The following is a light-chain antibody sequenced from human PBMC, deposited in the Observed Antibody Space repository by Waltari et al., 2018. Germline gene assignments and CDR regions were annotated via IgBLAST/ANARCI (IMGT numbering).Light chain of an antibody. CDR3: CSYAGSATFAV. Sequence: QSALTQPASVSGSPGQSITISCTGPSRSVGNYDLIPWYQQHPNKAPKLIIYEGNKRPSGVSNRFSGSTSGNTASLTISGLQAEDEADYFCCSYAGSATFAVFGGGTKLTVL. J-gene: IGLJ3*02. CDR1: SRSVGNYDL. V-gene: IGLV2-23*03. CDR2: EGN.